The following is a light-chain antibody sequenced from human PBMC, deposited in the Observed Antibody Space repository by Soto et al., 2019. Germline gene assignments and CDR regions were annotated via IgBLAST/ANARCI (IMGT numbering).Light chain of an antibody. CDR3: QMYGSSVT. CDR1: QSVRSRY. CDR2: DAS. V-gene: IGKV3-20*01. Sequence: DIVLTQSPGTLSLSPGERAKLSCRASQSVRSRYLAWYQQKAGQAPRLLIYDASRRATGIPDRFSGSGSGTDFILTITRLQPEDLGVYYFQMYGSSVTFRGGTKVEIK. J-gene: IGKJ4*01.